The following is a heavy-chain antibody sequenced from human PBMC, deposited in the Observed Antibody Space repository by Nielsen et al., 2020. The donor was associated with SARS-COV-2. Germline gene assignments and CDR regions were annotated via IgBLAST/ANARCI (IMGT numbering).Heavy chain of an antibody. CDR1: GFTFATYG. V-gene: IGHV3-30*18. Sequence: GESLKISCAASGFTFATYGMHWVRQAPGKGLEWVALITSDGSSKFYADSAKGRFTVSRDNSKNTHDLQMNGLGAEDTAVYYCAKGGDMDVWGKGTTVTVSS. CDR2: ITSDGSSK. D-gene: IGHD3-16*01. J-gene: IGHJ6*03. CDR3: AKGGDMDV.